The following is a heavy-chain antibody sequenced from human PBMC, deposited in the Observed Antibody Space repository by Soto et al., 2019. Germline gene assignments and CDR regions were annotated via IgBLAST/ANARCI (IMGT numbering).Heavy chain of an antibody. CDR2: ILVGGST. CDR3: AKATATGGGAFDI. V-gene: IGHV3-23*01. CDR1: GFTCRSYD. J-gene: IGHJ3*02. Sequence: PGGSLRLSCAASGFTCRSYDMSWVRQAPGKGLEWVSTILVGGSTHYPDSVKGRFTISRDNSKNTVLLQMNSLTAGDTAVYYCAKATATGGGAFDICGQGTMVTVSS. D-gene: IGHD2-8*02.